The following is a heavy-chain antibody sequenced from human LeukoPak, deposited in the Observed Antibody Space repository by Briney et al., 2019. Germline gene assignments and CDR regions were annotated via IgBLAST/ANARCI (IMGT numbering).Heavy chain of an antibody. V-gene: IGHV1-69*13. CDR3: ASSPSDYYDSSGYYYYYYGMDV. Sequence: GASVKVSCKASGGTFSSYAISWVRQAPGQGLEWMGGIIPTFGTANYAQKFQGRVTITADESTSTAYMELSSLRSEDTAVYYCASSPSDYYDSSGYYYYYYGMDVWGQGTTVTVSS. CDR2: IIPTFGTA. D-gene: IGHD3-22*01. CDR1: GGTFSSYA. J-gene: IGHJ6*02.